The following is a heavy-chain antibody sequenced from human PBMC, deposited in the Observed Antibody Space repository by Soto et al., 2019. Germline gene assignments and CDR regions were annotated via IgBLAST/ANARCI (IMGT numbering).Heavy chain of an antibody. J-gene: IGHJ4*02. Sequence: SETLSLTCAVSGGSISSGGYSWSWIRQPPGKGLEWIGYIYHSGSTYYNPSLKSRVTISVDRSKNQFSLKLSSVTAADTAVYYCASRYGASFDYWGQGTLVTVSS. V-gene: IGHV4-30-2*01. D-gene: IGHD4-17*01. CDR2: IYHSGST. CDR3: ASRYGASFDY. CDR1: GGSISSGGYS.